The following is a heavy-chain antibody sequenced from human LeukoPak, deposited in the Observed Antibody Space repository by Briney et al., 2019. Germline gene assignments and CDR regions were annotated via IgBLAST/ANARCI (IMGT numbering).Heavy chain of an antibody. CDR1: AFTFSNHT. CDR2: ISSSGSFI. D-gene: IGHD3-10*01. Sequence: PGGSLRLSCVASAFTFSNHTMNWVRQAPGKGLEWVSSISSSGSFIYYADSVKGRFTVSRDNAKNSLYLHMNNLRAEDTAIYYCARDPGVIITYDWFDPWGQGTLVTVSS. J-gene: IGHJ5*02. CDR3: ARDPGVIITYDWFDP. V-gene: IGHV3-21*01.